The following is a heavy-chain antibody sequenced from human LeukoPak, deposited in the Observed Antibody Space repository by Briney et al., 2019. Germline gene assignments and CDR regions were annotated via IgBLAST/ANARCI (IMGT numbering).Heavy chain of an antibody. CDR3: ARCSGVFGSSGY. D-gene: IGHD6-6*01. V-gene: IGHV3-21*01. Sequence: GGSLRLSCVASGFSFSSYSMNWVRQAPGKGLEWVSTISSGTGSYIYYADSVRGRFTISRDNAKNSLYLQMNSLRSEDTAVYYCARCSGVFGSSGYWGQGTLVTVSS. CDR2: ISSGTGSYI. J-gene: IGHJ4*02. CDR1: GFSFSSYS.